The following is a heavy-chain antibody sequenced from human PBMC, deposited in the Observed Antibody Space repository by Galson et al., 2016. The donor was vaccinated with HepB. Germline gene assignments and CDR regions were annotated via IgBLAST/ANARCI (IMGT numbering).Heavy chain of an antibody. CDR2: ISHDGSNK. Sequence: SLRLSFAASGFTFSSYVMHWVRQAPGKGLEWVAVISHDGSNKYYADSVKGRFTISRDNPKNTLFPQMNSLRAEDTAVYYCARDKGWEIPETFDCWGQGALVTVAS. CDR3: ARDKGWEIPETFDC. V-gene: IGHV3-30*04. CDR1: GFTFSSYV. J-gene: IGHJ4*02. D-gene: IGHD1-26*01.